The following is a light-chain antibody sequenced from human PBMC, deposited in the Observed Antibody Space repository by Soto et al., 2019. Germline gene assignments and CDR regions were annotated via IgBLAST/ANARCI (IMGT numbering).Light chain of an antibody. CDR3: QQYGGSRWT. Sequence: DIVLRQSPGIMSLSPGEGATLSCSASQTVTSNYFAWYQQRPGQAPRLLIYATSKRATGITDMFSGSRSGTDFTLSSSRLDREDFAVYYCQQYGGSRWTLGQGTKVEIK. V-gene: IGKV3-20*01. CDR1: QTVTSNY. CDR2: ATS. J-gene: IGKJ1*01.